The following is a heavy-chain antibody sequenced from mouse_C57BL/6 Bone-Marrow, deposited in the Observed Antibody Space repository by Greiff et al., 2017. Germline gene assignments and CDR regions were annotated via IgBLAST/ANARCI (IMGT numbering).Heavy chain of an antibody. Sequence: EVKLVESGGDLVKPGGSLKLSCAASGFTFSSYGMSWVRQTPDKRLEWVATISSGGSYTYYPDSVKGRFTISRDNAKNTLYLQMSSLKSEYTAMYYCARLTLDYWGQGTTLTVSS. J-gene: IGHJ2*01. CDR1: GFTFSSYG. D-gene: IGHD4-1*01. CDR2: ISSGGSYT. V-gene: IGHV5-6*01. CDR3: ARLTLDY.